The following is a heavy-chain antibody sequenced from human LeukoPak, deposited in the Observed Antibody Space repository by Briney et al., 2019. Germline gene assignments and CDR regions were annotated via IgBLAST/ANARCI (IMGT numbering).Heavy chain of an antibody. Sequence: GESLRLSCAASGFTFGSYSMNWVRQAPGKGLEWVSSISSSGSYPDSVKGRFTISRDNAKNPLYLEMDSLRAEDTAVYYCVRGEPDAVRFYFDFWGQGALVTVSS. V-gene: IGHV3-21*01. CDR3: VRGEPDAVRFYFDF. CDR2: ISSSGS. J-gene: IGHJ4*02. CDR1: GFTFGSYS. D-gene: IGHD1-26*01.